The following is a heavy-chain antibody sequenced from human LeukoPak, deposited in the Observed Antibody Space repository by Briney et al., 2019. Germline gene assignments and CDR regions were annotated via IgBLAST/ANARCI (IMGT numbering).Heavy chain of an antibody. CDR2: INPSGGST. CDR1: GYTVTSYY. CDR3: AREPTIAAAGSDY. V-gene: IGHV1-46*01. J-gene: IGHJ4*02. D-gene: IGHD6-13*01. Sequence: GASVKVSCKASGYTVTSYYMHWVRQAPGQGLEWMGIINPSGGSTSYAQKFQGRVTMTRDMSTSTVYMELSSLRSEDTAVYYCAREPTIAAAGSDYWGQGTLVTVSS.